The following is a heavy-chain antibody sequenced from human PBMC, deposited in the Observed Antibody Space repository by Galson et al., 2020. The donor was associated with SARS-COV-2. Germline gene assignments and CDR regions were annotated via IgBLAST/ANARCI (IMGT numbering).Heavy chain of an antibody. V-gene: IGHV4-59*08. CDR2: IYYSGST. J-gene: IGHJ6*03. Sequence: SETLSLTCTVSGGSISSYYWSWIRQPPGKGLEWIGYIYYSGSTNYNPSLKSRVTISVDTSKNQFSLKLSSVTAADTAVYYCARHADPGDYSNYDAYMDVWGKGTTVTVSS. CDR1: GGSISSYY. CDR3: ARHADPGDYSNYDAYMDV. D-gene: IGHD4-4*01.